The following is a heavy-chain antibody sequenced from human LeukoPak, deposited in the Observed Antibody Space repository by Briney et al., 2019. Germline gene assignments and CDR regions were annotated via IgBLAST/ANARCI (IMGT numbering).Heavy chain of an antibody. CDR2: ISNDGTST. V-gene: IGHV3-74*01. J-gene: IGHJ4*02. CDR1: GLTFSDYW. Sequence: GGSLRLSCAVSGLTFSDYWMHWVRQAPGKGLVWVSRISNDGTSTGYADSVKGRFTISRDNAKNSLYLQMNSLRAEDTAVYYCAREEGRYYDFWSGYNYFDYWGQGTLVTVSS. CDR3: AREEGRYYDFWSGYNYFDY. D-gene: IGHD3-3*01.